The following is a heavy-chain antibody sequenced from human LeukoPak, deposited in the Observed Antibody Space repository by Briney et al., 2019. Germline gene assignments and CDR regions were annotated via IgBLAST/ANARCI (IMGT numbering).Heavy chain of an antibody. CDR2: IIPIFGTA. D-gene: IGHD6-13*01. J-gene: IGHJ4*02. V-gene: IGHV1-69*05. Sequence: GASVKVSCKASGYTFTSYGISWVRQAPGQGLEWMGRIIPIFGTANYAQKFQGRVTITTDESTSTAYMELSSLRSEDTAVYYCARSPGIAAAELDWGQGTLVTVSS. CDR1: GYTFTSYG. CDR3: ARSPGIAAAELD.